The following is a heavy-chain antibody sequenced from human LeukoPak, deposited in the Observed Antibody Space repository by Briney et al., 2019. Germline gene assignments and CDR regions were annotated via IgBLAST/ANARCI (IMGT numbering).Heavy chain of an antibody. J-gene: IGHJ5*02. CDR3: AKIAYDFWSGYGWFDP. D-gene: IGHD3-3*01. CDR2: TLGSGRDT. CDR1: GFPFSTSA. V-gene: IGHV3-23*01. Sequence: GGSLRLSCAASGFPFSTSAMSWVRQAPGKGLQWVSSTLGSGRDTYYTDSVKGRFTISRDNSKNTVFLQMSSLRAEDTAIYYCAKIAYDFWSGYGWFDPWGQGTLVTVSS.